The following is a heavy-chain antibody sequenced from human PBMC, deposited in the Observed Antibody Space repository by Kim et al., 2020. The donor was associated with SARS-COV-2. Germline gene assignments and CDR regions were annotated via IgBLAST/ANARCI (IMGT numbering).Heavy chain of an antibody. Sequence: SVKGRFPISRDNAKITLYLQMNSRRAEDTAVYYCAREEVGQQLVRGPVDYWGQGTLVTVSS. D-gene: IGHD6-13*01. J-gene: IGHJ4*02. CDR3: AREEVGQQLVRGPVDY. V-gene: IGHV3-74*01.